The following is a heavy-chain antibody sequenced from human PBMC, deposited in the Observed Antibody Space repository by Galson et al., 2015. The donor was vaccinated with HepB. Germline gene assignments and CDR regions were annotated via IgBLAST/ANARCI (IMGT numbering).Heavy chain of an antibody. Sequence: SLRLSCAVSGFSLSSYEMSWVRQAPGKGLEWLSYISTGGHNMYYADSVKGRFTVSRDNAKNSLYLQMNRLRAEDTAVYFCVRDGIYCRGGWCHPYWGQGTLVSVSS. CDR2: ISTGGHNM. CDR3: VRDGIYCRGGWCHPY. CDR1: GFSLSSYE. D-gene: IGHD2-15*01. V-gene: IGHV3-48*03. J-gene: IGHJ4*02.